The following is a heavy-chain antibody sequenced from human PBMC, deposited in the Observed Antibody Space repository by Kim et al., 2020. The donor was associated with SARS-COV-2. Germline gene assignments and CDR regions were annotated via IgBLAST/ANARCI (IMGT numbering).Heavy chain of an antibody. Sequence: TGNPTYAQGFTGRFVFSLDTSVSTAYLQISSLKAEDTAVYYCARDLRLDYWGQGTLVTVSS. V-gene: IGHV7-4-1*02. CDR3: ARDLRLDY. D-gene: IGHD6-25*01. J-gene: IGHJ4*02. CDR2: TGNP.